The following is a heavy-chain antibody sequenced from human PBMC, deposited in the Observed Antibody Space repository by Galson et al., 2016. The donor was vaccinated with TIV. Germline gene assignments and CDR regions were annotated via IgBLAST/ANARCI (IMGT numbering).Heavy chain of an antibody. CDR3: SRDFGSYQRITDPYYYYALDV. Sequence: SVKVSCKASGYTFSTYGTSWVRQAPGQGLEWMGWISAYNGNTNYAQNLQDRVTMTTDTSTSTAYMELRRLRSDDTAVYFCSRDFGSYQRITDPYYYYALDVWGQGTPVTVSS. CDR2: ISAYNGNT. V-gene: IGHV1-18*01. D-gene: IGHD3-16*01. CDR1: GYTFSTYG. J-gene: IGHJ6*01.